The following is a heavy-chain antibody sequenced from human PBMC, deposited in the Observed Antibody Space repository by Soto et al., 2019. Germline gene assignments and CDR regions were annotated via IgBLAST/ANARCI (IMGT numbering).Heavy chain of an antibody. CDR3: ARVGGIAAAGGMDV. V-gene: IGHV3-21*01. J-gene: IGHJ6*02. CDR2: ISSSSSYI. CDR1: GFTFSSDS. D-gene: IGHD6-13*01. Sequence: GGSLRLSCAASGFTFSSDSMNWVRQAPGKGLEWVSSISSSSSYIYYADSVKGRVTISRENAKNSLYLQMNSLRAEDTAVYYCARVGGIAAAGGMDVWGQGTTVTVSS.